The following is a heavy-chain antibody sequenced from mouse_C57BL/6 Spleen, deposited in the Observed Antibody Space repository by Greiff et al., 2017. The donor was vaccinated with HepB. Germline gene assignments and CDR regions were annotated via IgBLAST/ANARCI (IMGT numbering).Heavy chain of an antibody. CDR2: INPGSGGT. CDR1: GYAFTNYL. D-gene: IGHD1-1*01. J-gene: IGHJ1*03. Sequence: VMLVESGAELVRPGTSVEVSCKASGYAFTNYLIEWVKQRPGQGLEWIGVINPGSGGTNYNEKFKGEATLTADKSSSHAYMQLSSLTSEDSAVYFCARQFITTVVDWYFDVWGTGTTVTVSS. CDR3: ARQFITTVVDWYFDV. V-gene: IGHV1-54*01.